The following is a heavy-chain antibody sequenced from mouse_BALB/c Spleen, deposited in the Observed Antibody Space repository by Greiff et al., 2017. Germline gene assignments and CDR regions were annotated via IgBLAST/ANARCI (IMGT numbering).Heavy chain of an antibody. CDR2: IWGGGST. V-gene: IGHV2-6-4*01. CDR1: GFSLSRYS. D-gene: IGHD1-1*01. CDR3: ARNSERSSYLYWYFDV. J-gene: IGHJ1*01. Sequence: VKVVESGPGLVAPSQSLSITCTVSGFSLSRYSVHWVRQPPGKGLEWLGMIWGGGSTDYNSALKSRLSISKDNSKSQVFLKMNSLQTDDTAMYYCARNSERSSYLYWYFDVWGAGTTVTVSS.